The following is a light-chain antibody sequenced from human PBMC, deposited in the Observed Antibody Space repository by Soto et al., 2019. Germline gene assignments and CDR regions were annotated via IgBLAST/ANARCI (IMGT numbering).Light chain of an antibody. CDR2: DVS. J-gene: IGLJ1*01. CDR3: SSHTSSSTSYV. CDR1: SSDVGGYNY. V-gene: IGLV2-14*01. Sequence: QSALTQPAPVSGSPGQSITISCTGTSSDVGGYNYVSWYQQHPGKAPKLMIYDVSNRPSGVSNRFSGSKSANTASLTISGLQAEDEADYYCSSHTSSSTSYVFGTGTKVTV.